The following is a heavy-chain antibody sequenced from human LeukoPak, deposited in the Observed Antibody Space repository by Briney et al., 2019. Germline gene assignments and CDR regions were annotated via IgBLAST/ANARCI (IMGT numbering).Heavy chain of an antibody. CDR1: GYTFPRYY. Sequence: ASEKVSCKASGYTFPRYYMLWVRQAPRQAREWMGIINPSRGSTSHAQKFQGRVTMDRDTSTNTVYMELSSLRAEDTAVYYCARETPDNVVVPAARLDYWGQGTLVTVSS. J-gene: IGHJ4*02. D-gene: IGHD2-2*01. CDR3: ARETPDNVVVPAARLDY. CDR2: INPSRGST. V-gene: IGHV1-46*03.